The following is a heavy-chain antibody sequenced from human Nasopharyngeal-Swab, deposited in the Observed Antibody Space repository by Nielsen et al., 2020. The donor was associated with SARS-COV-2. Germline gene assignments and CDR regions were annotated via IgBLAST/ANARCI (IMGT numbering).Heavy chain of an antibody. CDR1: GYTLNSYW. D-gene: IGHD6-13*01. V-gene: IGHV5-51*01. Sequence: GESLKISCQASGYTLNSYWIGWVRQMPGKGLEWMGIIYPDDSDVRYSPSFQGQVTISADKSISTAYLQWSSLKASDTAMYFCASPGVGYSSNWYQFDFWGQGALVTVSS. CDR3: ASPGVGYSSNWYQFDF. J-gene: IGHJ4*02. CDR2: IYPDDSDV.